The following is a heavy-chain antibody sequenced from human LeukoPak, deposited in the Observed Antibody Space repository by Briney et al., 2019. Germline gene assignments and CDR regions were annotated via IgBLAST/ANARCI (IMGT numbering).Heavy chain of an antibody. Sequence: GASVKVSCKASGGTFSRYAFSWVRQAPGQGLEWMGRIIPIFGTTNYAQKFQGRLTITADESTNTAYMDLSSLRSEDTAVYYCAREGGYFFDYWGQGTLVTVSS. CDR1: GGTFSRYA. V-gene: IGHV1-69*13. J-gene: IGHJ4*02. CDR2: IIPIFGTT. CDR3: AREGGYFFDY. D-gene: IGHD3-16*01.